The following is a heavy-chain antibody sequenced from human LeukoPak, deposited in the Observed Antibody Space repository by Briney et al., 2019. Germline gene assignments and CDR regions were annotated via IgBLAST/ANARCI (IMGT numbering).Heavy chain of an antibody. V-gene: IGHV3-53*05. Sequence: GGSLRLSCAASGFTVSSNYMSWVRQAPGKGLEWVSVIYSGGNTYYADSVKGRFTISRDNSKNTLYLQMNSLRAEDTAVYYCAKVGDSSGYYQNYFDYWGQRTLVSVSS. CDR2: IYSGGNT. D-gene: IGHD3-22*01. CDR3: AKVGDSSGYYQNYFDY. J-gene: IGHJ4*02. CDR1: GFTVSSNY.